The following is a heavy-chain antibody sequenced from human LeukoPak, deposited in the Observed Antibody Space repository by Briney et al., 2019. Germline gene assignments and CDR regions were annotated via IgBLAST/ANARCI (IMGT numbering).Heavy chain of an antibody. CDR3: ARLQYRGYSYGLIDF. V-gene: IGHV4-39*01. J-gene: IGHJ4*02. Sequence: PSETLSLTCNVSGGSISSSTYYWGWIRQPPGKGLEWIGSIFYSGSTYYNPSLKSRVTISADTFKNQFSLKLDSVTAADTAVYYCARLQYRGYSYGLIDFWGQGALVTVSS. D-gene: IGHD5-18*01. CDR2: IFYSGST. CDR1: GGSISSSTYY.